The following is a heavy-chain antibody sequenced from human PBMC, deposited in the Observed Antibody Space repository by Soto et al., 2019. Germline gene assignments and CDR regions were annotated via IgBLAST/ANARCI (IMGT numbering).Heavy chain of an antibody. Sequence: SVKVSCKVSGSRFSNYVISWVRQAPGHGLEWLGRIIPIFNSTNYAQSFQGRVTITADKSTSTASLELSSLRSDDTAVYYCARVGRGKKAGYNGLVSLGYWGQGTLVTVSS. V-gene: IGHV1-69*06. CDR1: GSRFSNYV. J-gene: IGHJ4*02. CDR3: ARVGRGKKAGYNGLVSLGY. D-gene: IGHD2-2*02. CDR2: IIPIFNST.